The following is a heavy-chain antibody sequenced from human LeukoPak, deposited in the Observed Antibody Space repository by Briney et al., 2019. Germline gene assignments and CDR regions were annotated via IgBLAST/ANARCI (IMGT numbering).Heavy chain of an antibody. D-gene: IGHD3-3*01. CDR2: IRYDRTNK. J-gene: IGHJ4*02. Sequence: TGGSLRLSCAASGFSFSSYGMHWVRQAPGKGLEWVAFIRYDRTNKYYADSVKGRFTISRDDSKNTVYLQMNSLRAEDTAVYYCAKDAVHYDYWSGSFDYWGQGTLVTVSS. V-gene: IGHV3-30*02. CDR1: GFSFSSYG. CDR3: AKDAVHYDYWSGSFDY.